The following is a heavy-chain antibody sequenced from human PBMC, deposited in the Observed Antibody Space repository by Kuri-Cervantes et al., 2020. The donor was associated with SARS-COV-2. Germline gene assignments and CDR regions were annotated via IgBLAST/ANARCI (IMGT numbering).Heavy chain of an antibody. CDR3: GRQAILVATAYFDY. CDR2: IYYSGST. J-gene: IGHJ4*02. Sequence: SETLSLTCTVSGGSISSSSYYWGWIRQPPGKGLEWIGSIYYSGSTYYNPSLKSRVTISVDTSKNQFSLKLSSVTAADTAVYYCGRQAILVATAYFDYWGQGTLVTVSS. D-gene: IGHD5-12*01. V-gene: IGHV4-39*07. CDR1: GGSISSSSYY.